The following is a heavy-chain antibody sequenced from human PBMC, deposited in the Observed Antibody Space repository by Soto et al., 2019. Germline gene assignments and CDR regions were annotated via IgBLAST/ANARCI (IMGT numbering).Heavy chain of an antibody. D-gene: IGHD2-21*02. Sequence: EVQLVESGGGLVQPGGSLRLSCAASGFTFSSYWMSWVRQAPGKGLEWVANIKQDGSEKYYVDSVKGRFTISRDNAKNSLYLQMQSLRAEDTAVYYCARGGVTDYYYYGMDVWGQGTTVTVSS. CDR2: IKQDGSEK. CDR3: ARGGVTDYYYYGMDV. V-gene: IGHV3-7*05. CDR1: GFTFSSYW. J-gene: IGHJ6*02.